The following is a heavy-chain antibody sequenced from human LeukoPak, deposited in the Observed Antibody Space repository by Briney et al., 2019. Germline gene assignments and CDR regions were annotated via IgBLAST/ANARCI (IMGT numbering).Heavy chain of an antibody. J-gene: IGHJ6*04. D-gene: IGHD2-8*01. CDR2: ISYDGSNK. CDR3: ARDQWGPDV. V-gene: IGHV3-30*03. Sequence: GGSLRLSCAASGFTFSSYGMHWVRQAPGKGLEWVAVISYDGSNKYYADSVKGRFTISRDNAKNSLYLQMNSLRVEDTAVYYCARDQWGPDVWGKGTTVTVSS. CDR1: GFTFSSYG.